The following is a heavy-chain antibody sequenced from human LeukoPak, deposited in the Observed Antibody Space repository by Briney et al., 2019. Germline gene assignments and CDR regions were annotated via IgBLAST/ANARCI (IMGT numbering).Heavy chain of an antibody. J-gene: IGHJ4*02. Sequence: GGSLRLSCAASGFAFNSYAFNWVRQAPGKGLEWVSYISSSSNVIYYTESVKGRFTISRDNAKNLVYLQLNGLRPEDTAIYYCARGDPIYDFWSGGDYWGQGSLVTVSS. D-gene: IGHD3-3*01. CDR1: GFAFNSYA. CDR3: ARGDPIYDFWSGGDY. CDR2: ISSSSNVI. V-gene: IGHV3-48*01.